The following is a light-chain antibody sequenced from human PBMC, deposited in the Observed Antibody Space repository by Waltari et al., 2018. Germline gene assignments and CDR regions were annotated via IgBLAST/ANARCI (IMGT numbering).Light chain of an antibody. J-gene: IGKJ4*01. CDR3: QQSHSTPQLT. Sequence: NEMNQFSASLSAFLGETITITCRASQSIPTYLNWYQQVPGKAPKLLIYGASYLQNGVSARFTGSGSGTDFTLTISSLQPEDFATYYCQQSHSTPQLTFGGGTKVEIK. CDR1: QSIPTY. CDR2: GAS. V-gene: IGKV1-39*01.